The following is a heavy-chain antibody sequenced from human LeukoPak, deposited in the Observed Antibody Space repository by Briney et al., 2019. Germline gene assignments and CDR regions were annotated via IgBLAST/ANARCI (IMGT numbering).Heavy chain of an antibody. CDR3: ARVRGGGVDY. Sequence: SETLSLTCTVSGGSISSGGYSWSWIRQPPGKGLEWIGYIYHSGSTYYNPSLKSRVTISVDRSKNQFSLKLSSVTAADTAVYYCARVRGGGVDYWGQETLVTVSS. V-gene: IGHV4-30-2*01. D-gene: IGHD3-16*01. CDR1: GGSISSGGYS. CDR2: IYHSGST. J-gene: IGHJ4*02.